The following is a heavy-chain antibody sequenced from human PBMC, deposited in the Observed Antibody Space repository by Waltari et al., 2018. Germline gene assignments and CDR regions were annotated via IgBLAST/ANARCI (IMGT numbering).Heavy chain of an antibody. V-gene: IGHV4-59*01. Sequence: QVQLQESGPGLVKPSETLSLTCTVSGGSISSYYWGWIRQPPGKGLEWIGYIYYSGSTNYNPSLKSRVTISVDTSKNQFSLKLSSVTAADTAVYYCARAAYDFWSGYYNHYYYYYMDVWGKGTTVTVSS. CDR3: ARAAYDFWSGYYNHYYYYYMDV. CDR2: IYYSGST. D-gene: IGHD3-3*01. J-gene: IGHJ6*03. CDR1: GGSISSYY.